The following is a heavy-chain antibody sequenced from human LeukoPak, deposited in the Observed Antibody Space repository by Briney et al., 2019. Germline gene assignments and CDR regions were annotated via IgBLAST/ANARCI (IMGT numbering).Heavy chain of an antibody. CDR1: GFTLSSYA. D-gene: IGHD3-16*01. CDR2: ITGSGTNT. CDR3: AQSRGGWFDP. J-gene: IGHJ5*02. V-gene: IGHV3-23*01. Sequence: GGSLRLSCAASGFTLSSYAMGWVRQGPGKGLDWVSTITGSGTNTYYADSVKSRFTISRDNSKNTLYLQMNSLRAEDTAIYYCAQSRGGWFDPWGQGTLVTVSS.